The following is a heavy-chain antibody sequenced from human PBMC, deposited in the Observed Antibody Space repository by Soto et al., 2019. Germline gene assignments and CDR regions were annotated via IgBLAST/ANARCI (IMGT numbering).Heavy chain of an antibody. CDR2: IIPIFGTA. V-gene: IGHV1-69*13. J-gene: IGHJ4*02. CDR3: ARDMGSGYLEYYFDY. D-gene: IGHD3-22*01. Sequence: SVKVSCKASGGTFSSYAISWVRQAPGQGLEWMGGIIPIFGTANYAQKFQGRVTITADESTSTAYMELSSLRSEDTAVYYCARDMGSGYLEYYFDYWGQGTLVTVS. CDR1: GGTFSSYA.